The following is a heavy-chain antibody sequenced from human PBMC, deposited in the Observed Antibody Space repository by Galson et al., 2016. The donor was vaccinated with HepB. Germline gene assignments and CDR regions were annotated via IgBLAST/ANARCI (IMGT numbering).Heavy chain of an antibody. J-gene: IGHJ3*02. CDR3: AREGTLVWTTYYTAFDM. D-gene: IGHD3/OR15-3a*01. CDR1: GYTFTSYY. CDR2: INPSGGST. Sequence: SVKVSCKASGYTFTSYYMHWVRQAPGQGLEWMGIINPSGGSTSYAQKFQGRVTMTTDTSTSTAYLDLRSLTSDDTAVYYCAREGTLVWTTYYTAFDMWGQGTLVTVSS. V-gene: IGHV1-46*01.